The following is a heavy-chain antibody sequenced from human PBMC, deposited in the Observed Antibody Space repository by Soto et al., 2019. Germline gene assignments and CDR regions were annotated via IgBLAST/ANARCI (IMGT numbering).Heavy chain of an antibody. D-gene: IGHD3-22*01. CDR1: GLTLSRYW. CDR2: IKEDGGKT. J-gene: IGHJ4*02. V-gene: IGHV3-7*04. Sequence: EVQLVESGGGLVQPGGSLRLSCVASGLTLSRYWMSWVRQAPGKGLEWVANIKEDGGKTYYVASVKGRFTISRYNAKNSVYLQRNSLRVEDTAVYYCSRDYYGPGPDWGQGTLVIVSS. CDR3: SRDYYGPGPD.